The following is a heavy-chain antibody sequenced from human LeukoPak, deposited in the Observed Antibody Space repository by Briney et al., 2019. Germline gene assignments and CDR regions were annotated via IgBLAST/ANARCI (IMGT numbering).Heavy chain of an antibody. CDR2: INHSGST. CDR3: ARAQSRDTGWFDP. CDR1: GGSFSGYY. D-gene: IGHD5-18*01. Sequence: SETLSLTCAVYGGSFSGYYWSWIRQPPGKGLEWIGEINHSGSTNYNPSLKSRVTISVDTSKNQFSLKLSSVTAAGTAVYYCARAQSRDTGWFDPWGQGTLVTVSS. J-gene: IGHJ5*02. V-gene: IGHV4-34*01.